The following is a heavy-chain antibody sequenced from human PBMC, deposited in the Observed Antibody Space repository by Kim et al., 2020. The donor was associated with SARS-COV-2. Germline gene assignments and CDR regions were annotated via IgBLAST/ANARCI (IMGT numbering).Heavy chain of an antibody. CDR2: FDPVDGAT. J-gene: IGHJ5*02. CDR3: ATGRVAGPPAWFDP. CDR1: GYTLSKLS. D-gene: IGHD2-15*01. Sequence: ASVKVSCKVSGYTLSKLSIHWVRQAPGKGLEWMGGFDPVDGATIYAQKFQGRVTMTEDTSTDTAYMELSSLRSEDTAVYYCATGRVAGPPAWFDPWGQGTLVTVSS. V-gene: IGHV1-24*01.